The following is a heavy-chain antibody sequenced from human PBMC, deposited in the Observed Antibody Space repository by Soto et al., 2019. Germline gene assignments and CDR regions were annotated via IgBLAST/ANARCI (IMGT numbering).Heavy chain of an antibody. V-gene: IGHV1-69*01. Sequence: QVQLVQSGAEVKKPGSSVKVSCKASGGTFSSYAISWVRQAPGQGLEWMGGIIPIFGTANYAQKFQGRVTITADESTSTDYMELSSLRSEDTAVYYCARDRRFLGFYAFDIWGQGTMVTVSS. CDR2: IIPIFGTA. CDR1: GGTFSSYA. J-gene: IGHJ3*02. D-gene: IGHD3-3*01. CDR3: ARDRRFLGFYAFDI.